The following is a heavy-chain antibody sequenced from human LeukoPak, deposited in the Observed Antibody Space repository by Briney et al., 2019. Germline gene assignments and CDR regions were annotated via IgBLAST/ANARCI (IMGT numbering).Heavy chain of an antibody. J-gene: IGHJ4*02. V-gene: IGHV4-61*02. CDR3: ARDPYYYDSSGYYSDY. D-gene: IGHD3-22*01. Sequence: SETLSLTCTVSGGSISSGSYYWSWIRQPAGKGLEWIGRIYTSGSTNYNPPLKSRVTISVDTSKNQFSLKLSSVTAADTAVYYCARDPYYYDSSGYYSDYWGQGTLVTVSS. CDR1: GGSISSGSYY. CDR2: IYTSGST.